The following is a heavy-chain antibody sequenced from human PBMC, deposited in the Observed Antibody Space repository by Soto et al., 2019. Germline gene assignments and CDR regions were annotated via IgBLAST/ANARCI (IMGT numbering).Heavy chain of an antibody. CDR1: GYTFTRYG. CDR2: ISAHNGNK. Sequence: ASVKVSCKASGYTFTRYGISWVRQAPGQGLEWMGWISAHNGNKKYAQKLQGRVTMTTDTSTSTAYMELRSLRSDDTAVYYCAREPNYFDYWGQGTLVTVSS. CDR3: AREPNYFDY. J-gene: IGHJ4*02. V-gene: IGHV1-18*01.